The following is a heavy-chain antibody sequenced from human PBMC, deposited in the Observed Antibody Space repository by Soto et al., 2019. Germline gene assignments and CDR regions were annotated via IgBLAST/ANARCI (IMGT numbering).Heavy chain of an antibody. D-gene: IGHD4-17*01. CDR1: GFTFSSYA. J-gene: IGHJ2*01. CDR2: ISGSGGST. V-gene: IGHV3-23*01. CDR3: AKRTVGWYFDL. Sequence: TASGFTFSSYAMSWVRQAPGKGLEWVSAISGSGGSTYYADSVKGRFTISGDNSKNTLYLQMNSLRAEDTAVYYCAKRTVGWYFDLWGRGTLVTVSS.